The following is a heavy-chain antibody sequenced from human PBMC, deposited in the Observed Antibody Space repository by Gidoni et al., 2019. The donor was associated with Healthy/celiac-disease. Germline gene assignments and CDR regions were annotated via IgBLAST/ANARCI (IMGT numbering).Heavy chain of an antibody. J-gene: IGHJ4*02. CDR2: INHSGST. CDR3: ARIHYDYIWGSYRPRAYFDY. D-gene: IGHD3-16*02. Sequence: QVQLQQWGAGLLTPSETLSLTCAVYGGSFSGYYWSWIRQPPGKGLEWIGEINHSGSTNYNPSLKSRVTISVDTSKNQFSLKLSSVTAADTAVYYCARIHYDYIWGSYRPRAYFDYWGQGTLVTVSS. V-gene: IGHV4-34*01. CDR1: GGSFSGYY.